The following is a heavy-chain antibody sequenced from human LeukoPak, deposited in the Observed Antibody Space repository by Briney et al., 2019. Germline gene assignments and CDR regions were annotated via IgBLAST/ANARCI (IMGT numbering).Heavy chain of an antibody. Sequence: GGSLRLSCAASGFTCSSYWMHWVRQAPGKGLVWVSRINSDGSSTSYADSVKGRFTISRDNAKNTLYLQMNSLRAEDTAVYYCARDYGDYDAFDIWGQGTMVTVSS. CDR3: ARDYGDYDAFDI. J-gene: IGHJ3*02. D-gene: IGHD4-17*01. CDR2: INSDGSST. CDR1: GFTCSSYW. V-gene: IGHV3-74*01.